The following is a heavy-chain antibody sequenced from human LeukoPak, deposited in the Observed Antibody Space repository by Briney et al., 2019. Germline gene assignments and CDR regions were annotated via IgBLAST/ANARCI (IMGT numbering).Heavy chain of an antibody. D-gene: IGHD3-3*01. V-gene: IGHV1-2*02. Sequence: ASVKVSCKASGYTFTGYYMHWVRQAPGQGLEWMGWINPNSGGTNYAQKFQGRVTMTRDTSISTAYMELSRLRSDDTAVYYCARDMGYYDFWSGYQPYNWFDPWGQGTLVTVSS. J-gene: IGHJ5*02. CDR1: GYTFTGYY. CDR2: INPNSGGT. CDR3: ARDMGYYDFWSGYQPYNWFDP.